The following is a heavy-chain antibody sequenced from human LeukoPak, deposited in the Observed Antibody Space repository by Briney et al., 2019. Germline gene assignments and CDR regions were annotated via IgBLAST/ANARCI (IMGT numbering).Heavy chain of an antibody. Sequence: SETLSLTCTVSDGSITNYNWSWVRQPPGKGLEFVGPVHYSGTTNYNPSLRSRVTISIDTSKENFFLKLKSVTAADTAVYYCATGYGDFRVESLYFYSWGQGTLVTVSA. CDR3: ATGYGDFRVESLYFYS. CDR2: VHYSGTT. V-gene: IGHV4-59*01. J-gene: IGHJ4*02. D-gene: IGHD4-17*01. CDR1: DGSITNYN.